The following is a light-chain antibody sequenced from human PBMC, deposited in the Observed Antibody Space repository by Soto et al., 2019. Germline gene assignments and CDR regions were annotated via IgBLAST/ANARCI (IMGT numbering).Light chain of an antibody. Sequence: DIQMTQSPSTLSGSVGDRVTITCRASQTISSWLAWYQQKPGKALKLLIYKASTLKSGVTSRFSGSGSGTEFTLTISSLPPDDFATYYCQHYNSYSEAFGQGTKVEL. CDR1: QTISSW. J-gene: IGKJ1*01. CDR3: QHYNSYSEA. CDR2: KAS. V-gene: IGKV1-5*03.